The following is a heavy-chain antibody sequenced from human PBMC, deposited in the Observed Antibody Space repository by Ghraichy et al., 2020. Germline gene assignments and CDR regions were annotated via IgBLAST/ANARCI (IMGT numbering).Heavy chain of an antibody. V-gene: IGHV4-61*01. CDR2: IYYSGST. CDR3: ARVPWTTDTDYFDY. CDR1: GGSVSSGSYY. Sequence: TLSLTCTVSGGSVSSGSYYWSWIRQPPGKGLEWFGYIYYSGSTNYNPSLKSRVTISVDTSKNQFSLKLRSVTAADTAVYYCARVPWTTDTDYFDYWGQGTLVTVSA. J-gene: IGHJ4*02. D-gene: IGHD4-11*01.